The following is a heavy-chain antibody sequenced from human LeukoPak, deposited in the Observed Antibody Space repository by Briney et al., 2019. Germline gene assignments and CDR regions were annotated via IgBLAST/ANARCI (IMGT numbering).Heavy chain of an antibody. J-gene: IGHJ4*02. D-gene: IGHD3-22*01. CDR1: GGSFSGYY. CDR3: ARVASSGPFDY. V-gene: IGHV4-34*01. CDR2: INHSGST. Sequence: SETLSLTCAVYGGSFSGYYWNWIRQPPGKGLEWIGEINHSGSTNYNPSLKSRVTISVDTSKNQFSLKLSSVTAADTAVYYCARVASSGPFDYRGQGTLVTVSS.